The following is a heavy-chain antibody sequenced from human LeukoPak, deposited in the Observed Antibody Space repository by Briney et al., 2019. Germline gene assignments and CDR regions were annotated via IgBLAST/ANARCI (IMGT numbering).Heavy chain of an antibody. Sequence: SQTLSLTCTVSGGSISSGGYYWSWIRQHPGKGLEWIGYIYYSGSTYYSPSLKSRVTISVDTSKNQFSLKLSSVTAADTAVYYCARALLGRFGESNGAFDIWGQGTMVTVSS. J-gene: IGHJ3*02. CDR3: ARALLGRFGESNGAFDI. CDR1: GGSISSGGYY. V-gene: IGHV4-31*03. CDR2: IYYSGST. D-gene: IGHD3-10*01.